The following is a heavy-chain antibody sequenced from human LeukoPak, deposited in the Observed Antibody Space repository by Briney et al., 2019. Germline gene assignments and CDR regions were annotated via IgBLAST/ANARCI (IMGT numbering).Heavy chain of an antibody. D-gene: IGHD4/OR15-4a*01. CDR2: IYTSGST. Sequence: SETLSLTCTVSGGSISSGSYYWSWIRQPAGKGLEWIGRIYTSGSTNYNPSLKSRVTISVDTSKNQFSLKLSSVTAADTAVYYCARALRPDYGGFHYYFDYWGQGTLVTVSS. V-gene: IGHV4-61*02. CDR3: ARALRPDYGGFHYYFDY. CDR1: GGSISSGSYY. J-gene: IGHJ4*02.